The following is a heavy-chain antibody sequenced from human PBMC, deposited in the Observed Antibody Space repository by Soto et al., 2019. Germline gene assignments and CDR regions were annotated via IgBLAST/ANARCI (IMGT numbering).Heavy chain of an antibody. J-gene: IGHJ4*02. CDR2: ISGSDGRT. V-gene: IGHV3-23*01. CDR3: AKGVSQYTPLALFDY. Sequence: GSLILSCAASGFTFSSYAMSWVRQAPGKGLEWVSTISGSDGRTYSTDSVKGRFTISRDNSRNTAYLQMNSLRVEDTAVYYCAKGVSQYTPLALFDYWGRGTLVTVAS. D-gene: IGHD5-18*01. CDR1: GFTFSSYA.